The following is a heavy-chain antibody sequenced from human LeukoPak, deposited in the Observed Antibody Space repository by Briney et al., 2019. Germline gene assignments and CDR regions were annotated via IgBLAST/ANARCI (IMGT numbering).Heavy chain of an antibody. D-gene: IGHD3-16*01. CDR2: INPDGSGK. V-gene: IGHV3-7*01. J-gene: IGHJ4*02. CDR3: ASWGAGGNS. Sequence: GGCLRLSCEASGFTLSTYWMNWVRQVPGKGLDWVANINPDGSGKRYVDSVKGRFTIARDNADNSLSLQMNSLRAEDTAVYYCASWGAGGNSWGQGTLVTVSS. CDR1: GFTLSTYW.